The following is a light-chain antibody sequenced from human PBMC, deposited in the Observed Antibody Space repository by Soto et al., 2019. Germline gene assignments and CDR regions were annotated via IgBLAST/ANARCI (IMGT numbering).Light chain of an antibody. V-gene: IGLV2-14*01. CDR2: EVN. J-gene: IGLJ1*01. Sequence: QSALTQPASVSGSPGQSITISCTGTSSDVGGYNYVSWYQQHPAKAPKLLIFEVNNRPSEVSDRFSGSKSGNTASLTISGLQADDEADYYCSSYTSSNTLYVFGSGTKVTVL. CDR3: SSYTSSNTLYV. CDR1: SSDVGGYNY.